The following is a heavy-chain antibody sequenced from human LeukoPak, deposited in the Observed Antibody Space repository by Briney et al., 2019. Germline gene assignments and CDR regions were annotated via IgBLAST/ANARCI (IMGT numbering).Heavy chain of an antibody. Sequence: GGSLRLSCAASGFTFGSYSMNWVRQAPGKGLEWVSYISSSSSTIHYADSVKGRFTISRDNAKNSLYLQMNSLRAEDTAVYYCAKRGKTDSSGSLDYWGQGTLVTVSS. V-gene: IGHV3-48*01. J-gene: IGHJ4*02. CDR3: AKRGKTDSSGSLDY. CDR1: GFTFGSYS. D-gene: IGHD3-22*01. CDR2: ISSSSSTI.